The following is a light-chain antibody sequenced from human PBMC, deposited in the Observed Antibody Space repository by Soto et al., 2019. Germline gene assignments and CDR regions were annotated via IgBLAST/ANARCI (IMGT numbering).Light chain of an antibody. V-gene: IGKV3-15*01. J-gene: IGKJ1*01. CDR3: QQFYNWPRT. CDR2: GAS. Sequence: EIVMTQSPGTLSVSPGERATLSCRASQSVSSNLAWYQQKPGQAPRLLIYGASTRATGIPARFSGSGSETECTLTISSLQSEDFAVYYGQQFYNWPRTFGQGTKVEIK. CDR1: QSVSSN.